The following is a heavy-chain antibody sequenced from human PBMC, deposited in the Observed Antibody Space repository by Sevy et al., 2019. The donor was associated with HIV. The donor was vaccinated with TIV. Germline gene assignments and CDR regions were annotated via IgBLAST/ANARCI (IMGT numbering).Heavy chain of an antibody. CDR3: AKDFTGYNGIDV. J-gene: IGHJ6*02. D-gene: IGHD3-9*01. CDR1: GISFTTSG. CDR2: ISYHGRDK. V-gene: IGHV3-30*18. Sequence: GGSLRLSCIVSGISFTTSGMHWVRQAPGKGLEWVAVISYHGRDKFYADSVKGRSTISRDNSKNMLYLQMNSLRAEDAGAYYCAKDFTGYNGIDVWGQGTMVTVSS.